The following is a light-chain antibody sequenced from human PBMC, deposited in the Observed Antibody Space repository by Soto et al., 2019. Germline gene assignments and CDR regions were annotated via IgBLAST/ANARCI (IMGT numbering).Light chain of an antibody. Sequence: EIVLTQSPGTLSLSPGLRTTLSCRASQTTNSRDLAWYQQRPGQAPRLLIYGASSKATGIPDSFTGSWSGTAFTLTISRVEHEEYAVYYCQQYYTFGQGPKMEIK. V-gene: IGKV3-20*01. CDR2: GAS. J-gene: IGKJ2*01. CDR3: QQYYT. CDR1: QTTNSRD.